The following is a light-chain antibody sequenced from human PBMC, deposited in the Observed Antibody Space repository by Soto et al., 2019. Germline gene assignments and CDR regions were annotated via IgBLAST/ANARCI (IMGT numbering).Light chain of an antibody. CDR3: QQLNVYPST. CDR1: QPISNY. J-gene: IGKJ4*01. Sequence: EIQMTQSPSFLSASVGDRVTITCMASQPISNYLAWYQQKPGKDPELLIYSAYTLQSGVTSRFSGSGSWTEFSLTIRALQPEDFATYYCQQLNVYPSTFGEGTKVDIK. V-gene: IGKV1-9*01. CDR2: SAY.